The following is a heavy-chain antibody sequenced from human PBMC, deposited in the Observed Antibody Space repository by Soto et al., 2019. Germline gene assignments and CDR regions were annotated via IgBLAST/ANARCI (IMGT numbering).Heavy chain of an antibody. Sequence: ASETLSLTCTVSGGSISSYYWSWIRQPPGKGLEWIGYIYYSGSTNYNPSLKSRVTISVDTSKNQFSLKLSSVTAADTAVYYCARQEYSSSGAYYYYYMDVWGKGTTVTVSS. V-gene: IGHV4-59*08. D-gene: IGHD6-6*01. CDR2: IYYSGST. CDR1: GGSISSYY. CDR3: ARQEYSSSGAYYYYYMDV. J-gene: IGHJ6*03.